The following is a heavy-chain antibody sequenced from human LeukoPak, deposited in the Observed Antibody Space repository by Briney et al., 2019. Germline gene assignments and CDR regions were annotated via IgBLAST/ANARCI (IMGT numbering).Heavy chain of an antibody. CDR2: IYYNGGT. CDR3: ARGVNDFWSGPDRYYFDY. CDR1: GGSISTYS. Sequence: SETLSLTCTVSGGSISTYSWSWIRQPPGKGLEWIGYIYYNGGTNYNSSLKSRVTISVDTSKNQFSLKLSSVTAADTAVYYCARGVNDFWSGPDRYYFDYWGQGTLVTVSS. D-gene: IGHD3-3*01. J-gene: IGHJ4*02. V-gene: IGHV4-59*08.